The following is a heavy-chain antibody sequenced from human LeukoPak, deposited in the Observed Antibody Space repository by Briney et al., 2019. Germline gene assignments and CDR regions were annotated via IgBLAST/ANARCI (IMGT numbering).Heavy chain of an antibody. D-gene: IGHD6-19*01. CDR2: INPNSGGT. CDR3: ARDNSVAAVAGSPDYYYYYYYMDV. V-gene: IGHV1-2*02. CDR1: GYTFTGYY. Sequence: ASVKVSCKASGYTFTGYYMHWVRQAPGQGLEWMGWINPNSGGTNYAQKFQGRVTMTRDTSISIAYMELSRLRSDDTAVYYCARDNSVAAVAGSPDYYYYYYYMDVWGKGTTVTVSS. J-gene: IGHJ6*03.